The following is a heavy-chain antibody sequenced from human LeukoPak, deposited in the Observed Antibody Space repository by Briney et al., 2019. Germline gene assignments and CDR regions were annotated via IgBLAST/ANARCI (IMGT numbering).Heavy chain of an antibody. Sequence: PGRSLRLSCAASGFTFDDYAMHWVRHAPGKGLEWVSGISWNSGSIGYADSVKGRFTISRDNSKNTLYLQMNSLRAEDTAVYYCTTSWPKVREGDQWGQGTLVTVSS. V-gene: IGHV3-9*01. CDR3: TTSWPKVREGDQ. CDR1: GFTFDDYA. D-gene: IGHD3-10*01. CDR2: ISWNSGSI. J-gene: IGHJ4*02.